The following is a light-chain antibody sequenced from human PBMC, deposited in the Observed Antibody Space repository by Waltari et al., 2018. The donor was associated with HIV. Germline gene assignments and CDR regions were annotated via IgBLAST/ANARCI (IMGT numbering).Light chain of an antibody. Sequence: SYELTQPPSVSVSPGQTAGITCSGDVLSKKYTNWYRQKPGQAPVRVRDRCTERPSGNPGRFSGSNSGTTVTLTIAGVQAEDEADYYWQSADNSGTHVVFGGGTRLTVL. CDR3: QSADNSGTHVV. CDR1: VLSKKY. CDR2: RCT. J-gene: IGLJ3*02. V-gene: IGLV3-25*03.